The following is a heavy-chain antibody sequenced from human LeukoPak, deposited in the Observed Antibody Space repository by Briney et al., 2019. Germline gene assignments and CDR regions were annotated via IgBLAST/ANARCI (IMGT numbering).Heavy chain of an antibody. J-gene: IGHJ4*02. V-gene: IGHV3-48*01. D-gene: IGHD3-3*01. CDR3: ATGMEHYDFWSGYFGDFDY. CDR1: GFTFSSYS. Sequence: QSGGSLRLSCAASGFTFSSYSMNWVRQAPGKGLEWVSYISSSSTIYYADSVKGRFTISRDNAKNSLYLQMNSLRAEDTAVYYCATGMEHYDFWSGYFGDFDYWGQGTLVTVSS. CDR2: ISSSSTI.